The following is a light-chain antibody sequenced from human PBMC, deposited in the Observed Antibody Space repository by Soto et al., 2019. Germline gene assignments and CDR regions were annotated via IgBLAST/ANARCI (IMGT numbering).Light chain of an antibody. CDR1: QSLLHSNGYNY. CDR3: MQTLQTPLT. J-gene: IGKJ4*01. Sequence: DIVMTQSPLSLPVTPGEPVSISCRSSQSLLHSNGYNYLDWYLQKPGQSPQLLIYLGSNRASGVPDRFSGNGSGTDFTLKISRVEAEDVGVYYCMQTLQTPLTFGGGTKVEIK. V-gene: IGKV2-28*01. CDR2: LGS.